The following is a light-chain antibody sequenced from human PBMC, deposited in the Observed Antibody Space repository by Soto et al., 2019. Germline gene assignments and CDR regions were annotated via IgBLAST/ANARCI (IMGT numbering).Light chain of an antibody. CDR2: HAS. J-gene: IGKJ1*01. CDR3: QQYNSYS. CDR1: QTISSW. V-gene: IGKV1-5*01. Sequence: DIQMTQSPSTLSGSVGDRVTITCRASQTISSWLAWYQQKPGKAPKLLIYHASTLESGVPSRFSGSGSGTEFTLTISSLQPDDFATYYCQQYNSYSFGQGTKV.